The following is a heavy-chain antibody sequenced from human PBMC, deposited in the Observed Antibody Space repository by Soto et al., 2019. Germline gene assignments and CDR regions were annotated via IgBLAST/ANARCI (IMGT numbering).Heavy chain of an antibody. D-gene: IGHD6-13*01. V-gene: IGHV3-23*01. J-gene: IGHJ4*02. CDR3: AKDLHSRPYYFDY. CDR2: ISGNGGST. CDR1: GFTFSSYA. Sequence: GGSLRLSCAASGFTFSSYAMSWVRQAPGKGLEWGSAISGNGGSTYYADSVKGRFTISRDNSKNTLYLQMNSLRAEDTAVYYCAKDLHSRPYYFDYWGQGTLVTVSS.